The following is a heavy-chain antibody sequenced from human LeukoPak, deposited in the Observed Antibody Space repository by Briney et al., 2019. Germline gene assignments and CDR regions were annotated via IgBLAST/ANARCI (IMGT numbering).Heavy chain of an antibody. CDR1: AGSISSYY. CDR2: FYYGGSS. Sequence: PSETLSLTCTVSAGSISSYYWNWIRQPPGRGLEWIGYFYYGGSSKYNPSLKSRVTMSADTSKNQFSLKLSSVTAADTAMYYCARQTYYDRGGYPFDRWGQGTLVTVSS. J-gene: IGHJ4*02. D-gene: IGHD3-22*01. CDR3: ARQTYYDRGGYPFDR. V-gene: IGHV4-59*08.